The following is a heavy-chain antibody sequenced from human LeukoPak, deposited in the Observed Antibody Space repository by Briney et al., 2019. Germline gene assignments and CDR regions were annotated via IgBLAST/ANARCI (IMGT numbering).Heavy chain of an antibody. V-gene: IGHV1-69*13. Sequence: GASVKVSCKASGYTFTGYYMHWVRQAPGQGLEWMGGIIPIFGTANYAQKFQGRVTITADESTSTAYMELSSLRSEDTAVYYCARSSSGRVGATDFDYWGQGTLVTVSS. D-gene: IGHD1-26*01. CDR1: GYTFTGYY. J-gene: IGHJ4*02. CDR2: IIPIFGTA. CDR3: ARSSSGRVGATDFDY.